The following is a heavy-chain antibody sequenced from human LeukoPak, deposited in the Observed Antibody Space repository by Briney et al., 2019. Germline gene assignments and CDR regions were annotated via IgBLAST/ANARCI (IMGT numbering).Heavy chain of an antibody. D-gene: IGHD3-16*01. CDR3: ARGRYDNDAFDI. J-gene: IGHJ3*02. CDR1: GGSISSSSYY. V-gene: IGHV4-39*07. Sequence: SETLSLTCTVSGGSISSSSYYWGWIRQPPGKGLEWIGSIYYSGSTNYNPSLKSRVTISVDTSKNQFSLKLSSVTAADTAVYYCARGRYDNDAFDIWGQGTMVTVSS. CDR2: IYYSGST.